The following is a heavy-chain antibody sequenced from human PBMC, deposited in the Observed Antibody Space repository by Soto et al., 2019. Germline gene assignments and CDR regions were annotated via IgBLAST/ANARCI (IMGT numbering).Heavy chain of an antibody. D-gene: IGHD6-13*01. Sequence: QVQLQQWGAGLLKPSETLSLTCAVYGGSFSGYYWSWIRQPPGRGLEWIGEINHSGSTNYNPSLKSRVIISVDTSKNQFSLKLSSVTAADTAVYYCARGEQQLVRDRFDPWGQGTLVTVSS. V-gene: IGHV4-34*01. CDR3: ARGEQQLVRDRFDP. CDR1: GGSFSGYY. CDR2: INHSGST. J-gene: IGHJ5*02.